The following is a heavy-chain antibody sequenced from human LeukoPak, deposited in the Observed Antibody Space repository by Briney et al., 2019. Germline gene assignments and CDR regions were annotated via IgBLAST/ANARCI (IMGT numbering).Heavy chain of an antibody. D-gene: IGHD6-13*01. CDR3: ARLGVYSSSPIHY. CDR1: GGSISSSSYY. Sequence: SETLSLTCTVSGGSISSSSYYWGWIRQPPGKGLEWIGSIYYSGSTYYNPSLKSRVTISVDTSKNQFSLKLSSVTAADTAVYYCARLGVYSSSPIHYWGQGTLVTVSS. J-gene: IGHJ4*02. CDR2: IYYSGST. V-gene: IGHV4-39*01.